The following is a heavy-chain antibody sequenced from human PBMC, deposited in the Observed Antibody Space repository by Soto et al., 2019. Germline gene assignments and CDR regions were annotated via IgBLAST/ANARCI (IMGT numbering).Heavy chain of an antibody. CDR2: ISNSGGTT. J-gene: IGHJ6*03. Sequence: EVQMLESGGGLVQPGGSLRLSCAASGFTFSSSAMNWVRQAPGKGLEWVSSISNSGGTTSYADSVKGRFTISRDNSKNTLYLQMNSLRAEDTAVCYCAKGSRGAYYYCMDVWGKGTTVTVSS. CDR3: AKGSRGAYYYCMDV. CDR1: GFTFSSSA. V-gene: IGHV3-23*01.